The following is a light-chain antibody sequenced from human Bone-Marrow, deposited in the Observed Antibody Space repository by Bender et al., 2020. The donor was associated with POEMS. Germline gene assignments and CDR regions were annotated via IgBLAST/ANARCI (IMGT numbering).Light chain of an antibody. Sequence: QSALTQPASVSGSPGQSIAISCTGTNSDVGAYNYVSWYQQHPGKAPKLMIFDVSRRPSGISDRFSGSKSGNTASLTISGLQAEDEADYYCNSYAGSNTYVIFGGGTKLTVL. CDR1: NSDVGAYNY. CDR2: DVS. CDR3: NSYAGSNTYVI. V-gene: IGLV2-14*03. J-gene: IGLJ2*01.